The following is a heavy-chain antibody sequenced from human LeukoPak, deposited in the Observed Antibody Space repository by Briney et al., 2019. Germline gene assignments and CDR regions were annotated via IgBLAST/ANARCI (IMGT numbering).Heavy chain of an antibody. Sequence: PGGSLRLSCAASGFTFSSYAMSWVRQAPGKGLEWVSAISGSGGSTYYAGSVKGRFTISRDNSKNTLYLQMNSLRAEDTAVYYCAKDYQMDFWSGYYTANSDYWGQGTLVTVSS. J-gene: IGHJ4*02. CDR3: AKDYQMDFWSGYYTANSDY. D-gene: IGHD3-3*01. CDR2: ISGSGGST. CDR1: GFTFSSYA. V-gene: IGHV3-23*01.